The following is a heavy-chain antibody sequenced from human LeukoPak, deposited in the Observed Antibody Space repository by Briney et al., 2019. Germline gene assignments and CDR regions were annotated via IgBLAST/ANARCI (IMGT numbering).Heavy chain of an antibody. CDR1: GGSISSGDYY. CDR3: ARGETTESEIWFDP. J-gene: IGHJ5*02. CDR2: IYYSGST. V-gene: IGHV4-30-4*01. Sequence: SQTLSLTCTVSGGSISSGDYYWSWIRQPPGKGLEWIGYIYYSGSTYYNPSHKSRVTISVDTSKNQFSLKLSSVTAADTAVYYCARGETTESEIWFDPWGQGTLVTVSS. D-gene: IGHD4-11*01.